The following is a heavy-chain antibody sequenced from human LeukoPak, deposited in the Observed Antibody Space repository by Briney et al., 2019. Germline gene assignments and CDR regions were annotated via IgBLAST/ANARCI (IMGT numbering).Heavy chain of an antibody. CDR3: ARGISVTGNPNYFDP. J-gene: IGHJ5*02. Sequence: PGGSLRLSCAASGFTYSNSAMHWVRQAPGKGLEWVAVIFSDGKNEYYTDSVKGRFTISRDNSKNTLYLQMSSLRVEDTAIYYCARGISVTGNPNYFDPWGQGTLVTVPS. CDR1: GFTYSNSA. CDR2: IFSDGKNE. V-gene: IGHV3-30*04. D-gene: IGHD6-19*01.